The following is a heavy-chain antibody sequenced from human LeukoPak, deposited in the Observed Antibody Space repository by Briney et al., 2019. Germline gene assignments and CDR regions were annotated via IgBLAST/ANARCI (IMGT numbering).Heavy chain of an antibody. Sequence: SETLSLTCTVSGGSISDSRYYWGWIRQPPGMGLEWIGNIHYSGSTNYNPSVKSRVTISIDTSKNQFSLELSSLTAADTAVYYCARRDYIITYFFDNWDQGTLVTVSS. CDR2: IHYSGST. D-gene: IGHD4-17*01. CDR1: GGSISDSRYY. CDR3: ARRDYIITYFFDN. V-gene: IGHV4-39*01. J-gene: IGHJ4*02.